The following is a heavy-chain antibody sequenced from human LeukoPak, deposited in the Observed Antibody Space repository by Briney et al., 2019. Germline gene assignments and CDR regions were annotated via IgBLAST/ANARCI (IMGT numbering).Heavy chain of an antibody. CDR1: GGSISSGGYY. D-gene: IGHD3-9*01. CDR3: ARDRLTGYSSEAAFDI. CDR2: IYASGST. J-gene: IGHJ3*02. V-gene: IGHV4-61*02. Sequence: SETPSLICIVSGGSISSGGYYWTWIRQPAGKGLEWIGRIYASGSTNYTPSLKSRVTISLDTSKNQFSLRLTSVTAADTAVYYCARDRLTGYSSEAAFDIWGQGTMVTVSS.